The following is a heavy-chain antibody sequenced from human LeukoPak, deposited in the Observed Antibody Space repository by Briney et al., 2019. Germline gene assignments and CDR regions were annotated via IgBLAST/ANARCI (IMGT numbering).Heavy chain of an antibody. J-gene: IGHJ4*02. D-gene: IGHD6-19*01. Sequence: GGSLRLSRAASGFNLQSIYMSWVRQASEKGLEVGSVIYSGGSTYYADSVKGRFTVSRDNCKNTLSLQMNSLRAEDTAVYYCARGALPVAGRYFDSWGQGTLVTVSS. V-gene: IGHV3-53*01. CDR1: GFNLQSIY. CDR3: ARGALPVAGRYFDS. CDR2: IYSGGST.